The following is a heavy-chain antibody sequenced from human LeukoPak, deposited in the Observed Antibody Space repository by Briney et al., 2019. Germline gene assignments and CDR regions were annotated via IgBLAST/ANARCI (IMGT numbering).Heavy chain of an antibody. CDR2: INPNSGGT. D-gene: IGHD5-12*01. CDR1: GYTFTGYY. V-gene: IGHV1-2*02. CDR3: VLIVATMRWFDY. J-gene: IGHJ4*02. Sequence: ASVKVSCKASGYTFTGYYMHWVRQAPGQGLEWMGWINPNSGGTNYAQKFQGRVTMTRDTSISTAYMELNRLRSDDTAVYYCVLIVATMRWFDYWGQGTLVTVSS.